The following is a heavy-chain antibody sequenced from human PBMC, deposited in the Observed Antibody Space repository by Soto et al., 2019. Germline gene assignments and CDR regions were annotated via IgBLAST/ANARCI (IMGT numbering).Heavy chain of an antibody. D-gene: IGHD2-21*01. CDR3: ARLGAYYQSVDP. CDR2: IYYGVTT. V-gene: IGHV4-59*08. CDR1: CGSFSPNY. Sequence: PSETLSLTCTVSCGSFSPNYWAWIRQPPGNGLYCIGYIYYGVTTSXXPSLKSRXXITLDTSKSHXSLRLTPVTASYTALYYCARLGAYYQSVDPWVQGTVVTVSS. J-gene: IGHJ5*02.